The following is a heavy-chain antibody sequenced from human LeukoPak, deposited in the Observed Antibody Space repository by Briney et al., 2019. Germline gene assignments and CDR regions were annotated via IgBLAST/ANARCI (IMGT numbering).Heavy chain of an antibody. V-gene: IGHV4-59*08. CDR2: IYHSGST. D-gene: IGHD6-19*01. CDR3: ARQEGEWLPHFDY. CDR1: GGSISSYY. J-gene: IGHJ4*02. Sequence: SETLSLTCTVSGGSISSYYWSWIRQPAGKGLEWIGSIYHSGSTYYNPSLKSRVTISVDTSKNQFSLKLSSVTAADTAVYYCARQEGEWLPHFDYWGQGTLVTVSS.